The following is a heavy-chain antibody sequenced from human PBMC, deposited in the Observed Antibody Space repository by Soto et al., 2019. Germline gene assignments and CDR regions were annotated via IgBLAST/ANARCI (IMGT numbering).Heavy chain of an antibody. J-gene: IGHJ6*02. CDR3: GAVGCSGGSCYSFYYGMDV. V-gene: IGHV1-8*01. CDR2: MNPNSGNT. Sequence: GASVKVSCKASGYTFTSYDINWVRQATGQRLEWMGWMNPNSGNTGYAQKFQGRVTMTRDTSMSTAYMELSSLRSEDTAVYYFGAVGCSGGSCYSFYYGMDVWGQGTTVTVSS. D-gene: IGHD2-15*01. CDR1: GYTFTSYD.